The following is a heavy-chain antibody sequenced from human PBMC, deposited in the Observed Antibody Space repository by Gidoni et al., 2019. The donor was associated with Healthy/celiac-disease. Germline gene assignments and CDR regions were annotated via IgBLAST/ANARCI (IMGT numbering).Heavy chain of an antibody. CDR1: GCTFSRHW. Sequence: EVQLVESGGGLVQPGGHLRPSCAASGCTFSRHWMRWVRQAPGKGMEWVANIKQDGSEKYYVDAVKGRFTSSRDNAKNSLYLQMNSLRAADTAVYDCARDRAVRYCDYWGQGTLVTVSS. J-gene: IGHJ4*02. V-gene: IGHV3-7*03. CDR3: ARDRAVRYCDY. CDR2: IKQDGSEK.